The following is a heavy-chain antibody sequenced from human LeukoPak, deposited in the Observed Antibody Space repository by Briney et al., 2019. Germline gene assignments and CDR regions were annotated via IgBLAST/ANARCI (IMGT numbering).Heavy chain of an antibody. J-gene: IGHJ3*02. Sequence: GESLKITCRGSGNSFSNNWIGFDRQILGKFLVSIGFIYPGDSDTPYRPSFQGQVTISADKSISTAYLQWSSLKASDTAMYYCARRRWADAFDIWGQGTMVTVSS. CDR1: GNSFSNNW. CDR2: IYPGDSDT. CDR3: ARRRWADAFDI. D-gene: IGHD4-23*01. V-gene: IGHV5-51*01.